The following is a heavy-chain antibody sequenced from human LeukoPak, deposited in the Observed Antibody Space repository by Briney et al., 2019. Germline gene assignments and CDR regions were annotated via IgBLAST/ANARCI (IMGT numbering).Heavy chain of an antibody. CDR1: GYTFTGYY. CDR2: INPNSGGT. J-gene: IGHJ4*02. CDR3: ARDYGSGSYYHDY. D-gene: IGHD3-10*01. V-gene: IGHV1-2*02. Sequence: ASEKVSCKASGYTFTGYYMHWVRQAPGQGLEWMGWINPNSGGTNYAQKFQGRVTMTRDTSISTAYMELSRLRSDDTAVYYCARDYGSGSYYHDYWGQGTLVTASS.